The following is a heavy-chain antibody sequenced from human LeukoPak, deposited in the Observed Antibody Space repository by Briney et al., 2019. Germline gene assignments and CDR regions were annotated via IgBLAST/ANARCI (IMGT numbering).Heavy chain of an antibody. V-gene: IGHV4-34*01. CDR3: ARVVGSYYYIDV. Sequence: PSETLSLTCAVYGGSFSGYYWSWIRQPPGKGLEWIGEINHSGSITHNPSLKRRVTMSVDTYKNQFSLKLSSVTAADTAVYYCARVVGSYYYIDVWGKGTPVTVSS. D-gene: IGHD2-21*01. CDR1: GGSFSGYY. J-gene: IGHJ6*03. CDR2: INHSGSI.